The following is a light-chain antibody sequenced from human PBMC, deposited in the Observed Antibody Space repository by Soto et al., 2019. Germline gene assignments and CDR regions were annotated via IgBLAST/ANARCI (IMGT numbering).Light chain of an antibody. CDR2: RAS. J-gene: IGKJ1*01. V-gene: IGKV1-13*02. CDR1: HTINSD. CDR3: QHYNSYSEA. Sequence: IQMTQSPSSLSASVGDRVTITCRASHTINSDLHWYQHRPGEAPILLISRASSLQSGVPSRFSGSGFGTDFTLTISSLQTDDFATYYCQHYNSYSEAFGQGTKVDIK.